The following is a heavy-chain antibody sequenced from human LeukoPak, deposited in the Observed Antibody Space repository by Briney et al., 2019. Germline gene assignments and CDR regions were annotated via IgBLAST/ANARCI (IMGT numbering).Heavy chain of an antibody. J-gene: IGHJ4*02. Sequence: PSGTLSLTCAVSGDSISSSNWWSWVRQPPGKGLEYIGDVYHSGRINYNPSLKSRVTISLDKSKDQFSLKLTSVTAADTAVYYCARVSVAAGTRQFDYWGQGTLVTVSS. CDR1: GDSISSSNW. CDR3: ARVSVAAGTRQFDY. D-gene: IGHD6-13*01. CDR2: VYHSGRI. V-gene: IGHV4-4*02.